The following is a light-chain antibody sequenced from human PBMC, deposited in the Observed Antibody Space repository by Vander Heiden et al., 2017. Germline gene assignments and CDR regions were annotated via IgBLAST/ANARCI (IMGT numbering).Light chain of an antibody. J-gene: IGLJ2*01. CDR2: TKN. CDR1: SSNIGSNY. CDR3: AAWDDSLSGVV. Sequence: QSVLTQPPSASGTPGQRVTISCSGSSSNIGSNYVYWYQQLPGTAPKLLIYTKNQRPSGVPDRFSDSKSGTSASLAISGLRSEDEADYYCAAWDDSLSGVVFGGGTKLTVL. V-gene: IGLV1-47*01.